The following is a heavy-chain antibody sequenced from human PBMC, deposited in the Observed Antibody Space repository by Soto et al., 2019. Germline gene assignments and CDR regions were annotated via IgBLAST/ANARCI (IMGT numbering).Heavy chain of an antibody. CDR2: ISGTGSPT. CDR3: ARDMSGGNYEDYYGMDV. J-gene: IGHJ6*02. D-gene: IGHD2-21*02. V-gene: IGHV3-23*01. Sequence: EVQLLESGGGLGQPGGSLRLSCAASGFTFSSYAMTWVRQAPGRGLEWVSAISGTGSPTYYADSVKGRFTISRDNSKNTLYLHMHSLRANDTAVYYCARDMSGGNYEDYYGMDVWGHGSTVTVSS. CDR1: GFTFSSYA.